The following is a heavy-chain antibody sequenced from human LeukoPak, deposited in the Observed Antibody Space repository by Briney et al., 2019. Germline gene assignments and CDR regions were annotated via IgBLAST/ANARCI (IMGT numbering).Heavy chain of an antibody. Sequence: KTGGSLRLSCAASEFTFSDYNMNWVRQAPGKGLEWIGYTYYSGSTNYNSSLKSRVTISVDTSKNQFSLKVSSVTAGDTAIYYCVRHGESGRHHSYFDSWGQGTLVTVSS. CDR3: VRHGESGRHHSYFDS. D-gene: IGHD3-10*01. CDR2: TYYSGST. CDR1: EFTFSDYN. V-gene: IGHV4-59*08. J-gene: IGHJ4*02.